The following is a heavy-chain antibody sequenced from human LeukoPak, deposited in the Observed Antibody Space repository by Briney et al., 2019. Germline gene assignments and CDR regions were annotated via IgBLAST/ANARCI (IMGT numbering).Heavy chain of an antibody. CDR1: GFSFSTSS. Sequence: LPGGSLRLSCAASGFSFSTSSMSWVRQTPGKGLEWISYIRGSSTTIYYADSVKGRFTISRDNARNSLYLQMNDLRAEDTGVYFYARDARSHCGTDACYGPYFDYWGQGSLVTVSS. CDR3: ARDARSHCGTDACYGPYFDY. J-gene: IGHJ4*02. V-gene: IGHV3-48*01. CDR2: IRGSSTTI. D-gene: IGHD2-2*01.